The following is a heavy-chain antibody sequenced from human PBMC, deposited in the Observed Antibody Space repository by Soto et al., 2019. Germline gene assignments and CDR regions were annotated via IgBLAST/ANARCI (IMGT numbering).Heavy chain of an antibody. J-gene: IGHJ4*02. D-gene: IGHD3-16*01. CDR3: ARGWGADAYNSDY. Sequence: GGSLRLSCEASGLRFSYYVMQWVHQAPGKGLEWVSSISPTSAYIFYADSMKGRFTISRGNAKNSVYLQMNSLRAEDTAVYYCARGWGADAYNSDYWGQGTLVTVSS. CDR2: ISPTSAYI. CDR1: GLRFSYYV. V-gene: IGHV3-21*01.